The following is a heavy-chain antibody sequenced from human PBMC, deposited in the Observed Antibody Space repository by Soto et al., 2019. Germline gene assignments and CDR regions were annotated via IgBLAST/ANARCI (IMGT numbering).Heavy chain of an antibody. J-gene: IGHJ4*01. CDR3: AHSPAYCGGGRYSGYYSAY. Sequence: QITLKESGPTLVKPTQTLTLTCTFSGFSLSTSGVGVGWIRQPPGKALEWLALIYWDDDKRYRPSLKSRLTITKNTTKNPVVLTTPTMDPVDTATYYRAHSPAYCGGGRYSGYYSAYWGHGTLVTVS. CDR1: GFSLSTSGVG. D-gene: IGHD2-21*02. V-gene: IGHV2-5*02. CDR2: IYWDDDK.